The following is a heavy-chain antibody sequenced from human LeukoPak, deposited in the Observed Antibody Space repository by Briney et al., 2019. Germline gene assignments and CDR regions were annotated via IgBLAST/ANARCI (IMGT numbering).Heavy chain of an antibody. Sequence: SETLSLTCTVSGGSISSSSYYCGWIRQPPGKGLEWIGSIYYSGSTYYNPSLKSRVTISVDTSKNQFSLKLSSVTAADTAAYYCARPKGLLWFGEWGQGTLVTVS. CDR3: ARPKGLLWFGE. CDR1: GGSISSSSYY. J-gene: IGHJ4*02. D-gene: IGHD3-10*01. CDR2: IYYSGST. V-gene: IGHV4-39*01.